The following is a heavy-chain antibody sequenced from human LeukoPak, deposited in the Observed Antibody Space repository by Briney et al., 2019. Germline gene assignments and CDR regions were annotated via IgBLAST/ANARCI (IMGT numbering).Heavy chain of an antibody. CDR1: GYTFTSYY. D-gene: IGHD1-26*01. V-gene: IGHV1-46*01. Sequence: ASVKVSCKASGYTFTSYYMHWVPQAPGQGLEWMGIINPSGGSTSYAQKFQGRVTMTRDTSTSTVYMELSSLRSEDTAVYYCARSVGATAWIDYWGQGTLVTVSS. J-gene: IGHJ4*02. CDR3: ARSVGATAWIDY. CDR2: INPSGGST.